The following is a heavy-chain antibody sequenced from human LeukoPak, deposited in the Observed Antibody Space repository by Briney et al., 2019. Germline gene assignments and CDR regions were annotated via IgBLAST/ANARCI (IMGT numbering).Heavy chain of an antibody. CDR3: ARDIGGATYFDY. Sequence: PSETLSLTCTVSGGSISSYYWSWIRQPPGKGLEWIGYIYYSGSTNYNPSLKSRVTISVDKSKNQFSLKVSSVTAADTAVYYCARDIGGATYFDYWGQGTLVTVSS. V-gene: IGHV4-59*01. J-gene: IGHJ4*02. CDR2: IYYSGST. D-gene: IGHD3-16*01. CDR1: GGSISSYY.